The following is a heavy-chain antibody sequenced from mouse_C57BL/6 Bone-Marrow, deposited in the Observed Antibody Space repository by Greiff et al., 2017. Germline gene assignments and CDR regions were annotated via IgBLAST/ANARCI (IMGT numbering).Heavy chain of an antibody. Sequence: VQLQQPGAELVKPGASVTLSCKASGYTFTSYWITWVKPTPGHGLEWIGDIYPDSGSTNYNEKFKSKATLTVDTSSSTAYMQLSSLTSEDSAVYYCAGDGPYYFDYWGQGTTLTVSA. J-gene: IGHJ2*01. CDR3: AGDGPYYFDY. CDR1: GYTFTSYW. CDR2: IYPDSGST. V-gene: IGHV1-55*01. D-gene: IGHD2-3*01.